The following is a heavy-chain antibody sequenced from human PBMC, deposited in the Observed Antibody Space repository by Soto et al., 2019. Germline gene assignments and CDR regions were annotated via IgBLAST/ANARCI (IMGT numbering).Heavy chain of an antibody. V-gene: IGHV1-69*06. CDR3: AASTFQSGVTGYFHLGF. Sequence: QVHLVQSGTEVKKPGSSVKVSCKTSGDTFSNYAISWVRQAPGQGLEWMGGIIPLFDSASYAQRSHDRVTITADKFTSTAYMELRSLTSEDTPIYYCAASTFQSGVTGYFHLGFWGQRTLVTVSS. CDR1: GDTFSNYA. D-gene: IGHD3-9*01. CDR2: IIPLFDSA. J-gene: IGHJ4*02.